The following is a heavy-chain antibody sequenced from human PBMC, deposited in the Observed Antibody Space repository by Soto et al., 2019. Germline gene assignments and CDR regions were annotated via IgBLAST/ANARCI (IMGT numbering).Heavy chain of an antibody. Sequence: SVKVSFRASGYTCTIYCISWVRRARGQGVEWIGWISSYNGKTSYAQNLQGRVTMTTDTATSTSYMELGSLRSYVPAVYYCPRHGHSSSGIPSLQWGQGTLLTVSS. CDR3: PRHGHSSSGIPSLQ. CDR1: GYTCTIYC. CDR2: ISSYNGKT. D-gene: IGHD1-26*01. J-gene: IGHJ4*02. V-gene: IGHV1-18*01.